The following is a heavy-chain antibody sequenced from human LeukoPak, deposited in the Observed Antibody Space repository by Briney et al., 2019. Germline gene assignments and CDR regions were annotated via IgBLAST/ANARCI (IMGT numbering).Heavy chain of an antibody. CDR1: GDSVSSGTYY. J-gene: IGHJ4*02. CDR2: IYYSGST. D-gene: IGHD3-3*01. V-gene: IGHV4-39*01. Sequence: PSETLSLTCTVSGDSVSSGTYYWAWIRQPPGKGLEWIGSIYYSGSTYYNPSLKSRVTISVDTSKNQFSLRLSSVTAADTAVYYCARVITIFGVVILMYFDYWGQGTLVTVSS. CDR3: ARVITIFGVVILMYFDY.